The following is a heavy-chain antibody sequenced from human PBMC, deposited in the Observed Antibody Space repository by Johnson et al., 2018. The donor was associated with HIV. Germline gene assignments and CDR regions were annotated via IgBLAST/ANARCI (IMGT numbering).Heavy chain of an antibody. D-gene: IGHD3-10*01. J-gene: IGHJ3*02. CDR2: ISGSGGST. CDR1: GFTVSSNY. CDR3: AKEMEGYYGSGKGDAFDI. V-gene: IGHV3-23*04. Sequence: VQLVESGGGVVQPGRSLRLSCAASGFTVSSNYMSWIRQAPGKGLEWVSAISGSGGSTYYADSVKGRFTISRDNSKNTLYLQMNSLRAEDTAVYYCAKEMEGYYGSGKGDAFDIWGQGTMVTVSS.